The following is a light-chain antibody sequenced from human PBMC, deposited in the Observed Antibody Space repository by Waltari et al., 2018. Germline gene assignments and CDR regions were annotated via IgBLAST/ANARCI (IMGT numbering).Light chain of an antibody. Sequence: DIVMTQSPDSLAVSLGERDTIHCKSSQSVLHSSNNKNYLAWYQQKPGQPPKLLIYWASTRESGVPDRFSGSGSGTDFTLTISSLQAEDVAVYYCQQCYSLPLTFGGGTKVDIK. CDR2: WAS. V-gene: IGKV4-1*01. CDR3: QQCYSLPLT. CDR1: QSVLHSSNNKNY. J-gene: IGKJ4*01.